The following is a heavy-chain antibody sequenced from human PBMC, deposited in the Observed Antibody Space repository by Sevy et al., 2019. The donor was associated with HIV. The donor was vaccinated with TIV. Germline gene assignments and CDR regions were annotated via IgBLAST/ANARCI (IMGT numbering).Heavy chain of an antibody. CDR2: IWFDASKE. J-gene: IGHJ4*02. Sequence: GGSLRLSCAASGFTFSAYGMHWIRQAPGKGLEWVAVIWFDASKEYYGDSVKGRFSIFRDNSKNTLYLQMNSLRAEDTALYYCARDSTPGITLFDYWGQGSLVTVSS. CDR3: ARDSTPGITLFDY. V-gene: IGHV3-33*01. CDR1: GFTFSAYG. D-gene: IGHD1-20*01.